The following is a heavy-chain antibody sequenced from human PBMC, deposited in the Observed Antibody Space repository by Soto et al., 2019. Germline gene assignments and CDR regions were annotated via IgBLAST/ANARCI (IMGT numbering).Heavy chain of an antibody. CDR2: ISYDGSNK. CDR3: AKGKGRLGYYFDY. V-gene: IGHV3-30*18. J-gene: IGHJ4*02. Sequence: ESGGGVVQPGRSLRLSCAASGFTFSIYGMHWVRQAPGKGLEWVAVISYDGSNKYYADSVKGRFTISRDNSKNTLDLEMNSLRAEDTAVYYCAKGKGRLGYYFDYWGQGTLVTVSS. CDR1: GFTFSIYG.